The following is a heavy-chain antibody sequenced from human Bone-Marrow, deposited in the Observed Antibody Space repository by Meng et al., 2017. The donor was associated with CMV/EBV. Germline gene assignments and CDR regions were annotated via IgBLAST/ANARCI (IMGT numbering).Heavy chain of an antibody. D-gene: IGHD1-26*01. CDR3: AKARGIRSSFDI. J-gene: IGHJ3*02. CDR2: IYYSGSP. V-gene: IGHV4-39*07. Sequence: SETLSLTCTVSGGSISSTTDYRGWIRQPPGTGLEWIGTIYYSGSPYYRPSLESRVTISVDTSKNHFSLKLNSVTAADTALYFCAKARGIRSSFDIWGQGTMVTVSS. CDR1: GGSISSTTDY.